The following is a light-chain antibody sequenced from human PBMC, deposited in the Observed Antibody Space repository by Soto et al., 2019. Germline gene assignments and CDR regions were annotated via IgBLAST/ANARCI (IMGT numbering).Light chain of an antibody. CDR2: GAS. Sequence: EIALTQSPATLSLSPGERATLSCRTSQSVSSDHLAWYQQKSGKAPRLRIYGASNRATGIPDRFSGSGSGTDFTLTISRLEPEDFAVYYCQLYGSSPGLTFGGGTKVDIK. V-gene: IGKV3-20*01. CDR1: QSVSSDH. CDR3: QLYGSSPGLT. J-gene: IGKJ4*01.